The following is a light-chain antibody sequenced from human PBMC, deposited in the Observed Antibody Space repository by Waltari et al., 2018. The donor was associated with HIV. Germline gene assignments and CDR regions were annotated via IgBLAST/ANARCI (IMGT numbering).Light chain of an antibody. CDR3: QQYHNWPYT. CDR2: DAS. V-gene: IGKV3-15*01. CDR1: QRVNTN. J-gene: IGKJ2*01. Sequence: EIVMTQSPGTLSLSPGERAPLSCRASQRVNTNLAWYQQKVGQAPRLIIYDASTGASGVPPRFSGSGSGTDFTLTISGLQSEDFAVYYCQQYHNWPYTFGQGTTLEIK.